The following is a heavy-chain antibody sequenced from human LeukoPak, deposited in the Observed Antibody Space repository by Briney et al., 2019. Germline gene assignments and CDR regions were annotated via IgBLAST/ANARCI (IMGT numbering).Heavy chain of an antibody. V-gene: IGHV3-30*14. J-gene: IGHJ3*02. CDR2: ISYDGSNK. CDR3: ARDRVRYQLLDAFDI. Sequence: SGESLRLSCAASGFIFSIYTMHWVRQAPGKGLEWVAVISYDGSNKYYADSVKGRFTISRDMSKNTLYLQMNNLTAEDTAVYYCARDRVRYQLLDAFDIWGQGTMVTVSS. D-gene: IGHD2-2*01. CDR1: GFIFSIYT.